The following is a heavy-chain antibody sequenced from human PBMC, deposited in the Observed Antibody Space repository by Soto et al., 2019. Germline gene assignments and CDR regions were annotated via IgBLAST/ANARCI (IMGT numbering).Heavy chain of an antibody. J-gene: IGHJ5*02. CDR3: ARFRWGQLVGGWFDP. Sequence: EVQLVESGGGLVQPGGSLRLSCAASGFTVSSNYMSWVRQAPGKGLEWVSVIYSGGSTYYADSVKGRFTISRHNSKNTLYLQMNSLRAEDTAVYYCARFRWGQLVGGWFDPWGQGTLVTVSS. CDR1: GFTVSSNY. D-gene: IGHD6-6*01. CDR2: IYSGGST. V-gene: IGHV3-53*04.